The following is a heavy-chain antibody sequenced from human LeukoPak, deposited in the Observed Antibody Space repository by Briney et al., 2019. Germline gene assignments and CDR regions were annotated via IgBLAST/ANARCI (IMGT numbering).Heavy chain of an antibody. D-gene: IGHD5-18*01. CDR1: GFIVNNYY. CDR2: IYPGGNA. CDR3: ARAGVDTAMVGAFDI. V-gene: IGHV3-53*01. Sequence: PGGSLRLSCAASGFIVNNYYMGWVRQPPGKGLEWVSIIYPGGNAHYADSVRGRFTISRDNSKDTLSLQMNSLRAEDTAVYYCARAGVDTAMVGAFDIWGQGTMVTVSS. J-gene: IGHJ3*02.